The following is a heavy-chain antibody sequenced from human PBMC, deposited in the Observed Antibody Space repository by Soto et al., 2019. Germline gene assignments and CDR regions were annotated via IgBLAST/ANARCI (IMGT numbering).Heavy chain of an antibody. D-gene: IGHD3-22*01. CDR3: ARGLYYYDSSGMFQ. Sequence: SETLSLTCAVYGGSFSGYYWSWIRQPPGKGLEWIGEINHSGSTNYNPSLKSRVTISVDTSKNQFSLKLSSVTAADTAVYYCARGLYYYDSSGMFQWGQGTLVTISS. CDR1: GGSFSGYY. J-gene: IGHJ4*02. CDR2: INHSGST. V-gene: IGHV4-34*01.